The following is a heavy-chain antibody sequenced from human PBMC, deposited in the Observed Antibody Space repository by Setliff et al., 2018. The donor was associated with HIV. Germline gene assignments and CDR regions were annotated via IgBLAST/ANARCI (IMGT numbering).Heavy chain of an antibody. D-gene: IGHD3-10*01. CDR3: ARARGPPLPVLDF. J-gene: IGHJ4*02. Sequence: SETLSLTCTVSGGSITTTNYYWGWVRQSPGKALEWIGVIYYRGSAYYNLSLQSRVTPSVDTSKNSFSLHLTSVTAADTAVYFCARARGPPLPVLDFWGPGTLVAVSS. CDR1: GGSITTTNYY. CDR2: IYYRGSA. V-gene: IGHV4-39*07.